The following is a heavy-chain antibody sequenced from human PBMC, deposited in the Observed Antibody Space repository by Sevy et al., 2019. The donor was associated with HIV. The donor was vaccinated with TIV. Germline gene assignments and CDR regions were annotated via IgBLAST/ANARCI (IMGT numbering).Heavy chain of an antibody. CDR3: ASASNDFWSGYYFY. J-gene: IGHJ4*02. CDR1: GYTFTSYG. V-gene: IGHV1-18*01. CDR2: ISAYSGNT. D-gene: IGHD3-3*01. Sequence: ASVKVSCKASGYTFTSYGISWVRQAPGQGLEWMGWISAYSGNTNYAEKLQGRVTMTTDTSTGTAYMELRSLGSDDTAVYYCASASNDFWSGYYFYWGQGTLVTVSS.